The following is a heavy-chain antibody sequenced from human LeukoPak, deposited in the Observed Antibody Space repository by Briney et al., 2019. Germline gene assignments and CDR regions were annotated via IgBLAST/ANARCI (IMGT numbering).Heavy chain of an antibody. D-gene: IGHD3-10*01. V-gene: IGHV3-13*01. CDR2: IGTAGDT. CDR3: ASRGRFGEFDY. CDR1: GFTFSSYD. Sequence: GGSLRLSCAASGFTFSSYDMQWVRQATGKGLEWVSAIGTAGDTYYPGSVKGRFTISRENARNSLYLQMNSLRAGDTAVYYCASRGRFGEFDYWGQGTLVTVSP. J-gene: IGHJ4*02.